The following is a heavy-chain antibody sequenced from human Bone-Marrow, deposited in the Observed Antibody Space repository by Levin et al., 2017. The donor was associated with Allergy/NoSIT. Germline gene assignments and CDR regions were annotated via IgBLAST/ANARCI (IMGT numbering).Heavy chain of an antibody. V-gene: IGHV3-9*01. CDR2: ISWNSGSI. CDR3: AKDKGQWLTLYYFDY. J-gene: IGHJ4*02. CDR1: GFTFDDYA. D-gene: IGHD6-19*01. Sequence: SLKISCAASGFTFDDYAMHWVRQAPGKGLEWVSGISWNSGSIGYADSVKGRFTISRDNAKNSLYLQMNSLRAEDTALYYCAKDKGQWLTLYYFDYWGQGTLVTVSS.